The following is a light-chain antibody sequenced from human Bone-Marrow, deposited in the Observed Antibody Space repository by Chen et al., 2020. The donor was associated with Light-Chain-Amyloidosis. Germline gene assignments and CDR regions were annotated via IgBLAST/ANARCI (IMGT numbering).Light chain of an antibody. V-gene: IGLV1-44*01. CDR2: KNN. CDR1: RSNIGNNV. J-gene: IGLJ3*02. CDR3: AAWDESLNGHWV. Sequence: QPVLPKPPPPPGPPGTRLPSTSSGRRSNIGNNVVNWYQQFPGTAPKLLIYKNNQRPSGVPDRLSGSKSGTSASLAISGLQSEDEADYYCAAWDESLNGHWVFGGGTKLTVL.